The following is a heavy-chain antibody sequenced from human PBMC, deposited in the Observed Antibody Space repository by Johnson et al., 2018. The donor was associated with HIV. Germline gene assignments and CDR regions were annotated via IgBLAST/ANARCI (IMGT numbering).Heavy chain of an antibody. J-gene: IGHJ3*01. D-gene: IGHD4-17*01. CDR3: ARDPLTLTTTLDAFDL. CDR1: GFTVSSNY. CDR2: IYSGGST. V-gene: IGHV3-53*01. Sequence: VQLVESGGGLIQPGGSLRLSCAASGFTVSSNYMNWVRQAPGKWLEWVSVIYSGGSTFYADSVKGRFTISRDSSQNTLYLQMNNLGAEDTAVYYCARDPLTLTTTLDAFDLWGQGTMVTVSS.